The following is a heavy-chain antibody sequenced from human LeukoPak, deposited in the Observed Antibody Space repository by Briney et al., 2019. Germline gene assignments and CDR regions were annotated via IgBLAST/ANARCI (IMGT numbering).Heavy chain of an antibody. V-gene: IGHV3-74*01. Sequence: TGGSLRLSRSASGFSLSSYWMHWVRQVPGKGPGWGSCLNSDGTRISYADSVKGRFIISRDNANNTLYLQMNSLRVEDTAVYYCVRDGLLWYGGATWGQGTVVTVSS. D-gene: IGHD2-21*01. CDR3: VRDGLLWYGGAT. CDR1: GFSLSSYW. J-gene: IGHJ3*01. CDR2: LNSDGTRI.